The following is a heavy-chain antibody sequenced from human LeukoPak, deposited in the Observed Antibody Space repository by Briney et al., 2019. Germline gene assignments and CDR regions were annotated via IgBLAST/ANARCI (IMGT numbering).Heavy chain of an antibody. CDR2: IYYSGST. J-gene: IGHJ4*02. CDR3: ARDSKGLFDY. CDR1: GGSISSYY. Sequence: KPSETLSLTCTVSGGSISSYYWSWIRQPPGKGLEWIGYIYYSGSTNYNPSLKSRVTISVDTPKNQFSLKLSSVTAADTAVYYCARDSKGLFDYWGQGTLVTVSS. D-gene: IGHD3/OR15-3a*01. V-gene: IGHV4-59*01.